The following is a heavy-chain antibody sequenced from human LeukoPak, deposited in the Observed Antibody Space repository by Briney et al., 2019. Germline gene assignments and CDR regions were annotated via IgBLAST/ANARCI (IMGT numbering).Heavy chain of an antibody. V-gene: IGHV5-51*01. CDR2: IYPGDSDT. CDR3: ARHRRDGYNYDGFDI. CDR1: GYSFTNYW. D-gene: IGHD5-24*01. Sequence: GESLKISCKTSGYSFTNYWIGWVRQMPGKGLEWMGIIYPGDSDTRYSPSFQGQVTISADKSINTAYLQWSSLKASDTAMFYCARHRRDGYNYDGFDIWGQGTMVTVSS. J-gene: IGHJ3*02.